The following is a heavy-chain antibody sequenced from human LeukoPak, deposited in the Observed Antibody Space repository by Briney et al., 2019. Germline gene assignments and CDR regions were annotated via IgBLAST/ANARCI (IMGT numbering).Heavy chain of an antibody. J-gene: IGHJ4*02. CDR2: IRYDGSNK. Sequence: GGSLRLSCAASGFTFSSYGMHWVRQAPGKGLEWVAFIRYDGSNKYYADSVKGRFTISRDNSKNTLYLQMNSLRAEYTAVYYCAKAYSSGWYVGYWGQGTLVTVSS. D-gene: IGHD6-19*01. V-gene: IGHV3-30*02. CDR3: AKAYSSGWYVGY. CDR1: GFTFSSYG.